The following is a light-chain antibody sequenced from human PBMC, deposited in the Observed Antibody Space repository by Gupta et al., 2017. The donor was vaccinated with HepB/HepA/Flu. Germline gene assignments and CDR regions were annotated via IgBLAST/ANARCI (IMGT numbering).Light chain of an antibody. CDR2: WAS. J-gene: IGKJ1*01. V-gene: IGKV4-1*01. CDR1: QSGLYSPNNRNY. Sequence: DIVMTQSPDSLAVSLGERATINCKSSQSGLYSPNNRNYLAWYQQKPGQPPKLLIYWASTREAGVPDRFSGSGYGKEXPLTISXRQEEDVTVYFCQQYDRSLTWTFGXGTKVEIK. CDR3: QQYDRSLTWT.